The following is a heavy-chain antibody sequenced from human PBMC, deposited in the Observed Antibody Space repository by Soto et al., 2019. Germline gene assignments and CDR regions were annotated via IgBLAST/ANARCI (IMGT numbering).Heavy chain of an antibody. D-gene: IGHD2-2*01. CDR1: GGSISYNSYD. Sequence: SETLSLTCSVSGGSISYNSYDWGWIRQPPGKGLEWIGGILYTGTTYYSPSLKDRVTMSMGTSKNSFSVNLTSVTAADTAVYVCARLVVVAPVANVWGQGTLVTVSS. CDR2: ILYTGTT. J-gene: IGHJ4*02. V-gene: IGHV4-39*02. CDR3: ARLVVVAPVANV.